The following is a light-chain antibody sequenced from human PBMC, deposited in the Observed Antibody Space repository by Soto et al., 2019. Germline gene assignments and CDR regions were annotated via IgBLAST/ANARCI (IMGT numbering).Light chain of an antibody. CDR2: EAS. CDR3: QQYNNWPPTWT. J-gene: IGKJ1*01. Sequence: EIVMTQSPGTLSVSPGETATVSCTASQSVGRDLAWYQQKRGQAPRLLIYEASTRATGLPARFSGSGSGTDFTLTISSLQSEDFAVYYCQQYNNWPPTWTFGQGTKVDIK. CDR1: QSVGRD. V-gene: IGKV3-15*01.